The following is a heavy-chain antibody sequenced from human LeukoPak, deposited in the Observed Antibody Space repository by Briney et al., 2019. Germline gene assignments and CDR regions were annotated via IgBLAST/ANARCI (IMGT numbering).Heavy chain of an antibody. CDR2: ITTYNGNT. V-gene: IGHV1-18*01. Sequence: GASVKVSCKASGYTFTTYGITWVRQAPGQGLEWMGWITTYNGNTNYAKKFQGRVTITADTSTSTAYMEVRSLRSDDTAVYYCARLSPPIASFCSGGTCYSGGFDPWGQGTLVTVSS. CDR3: ARLSPPIASFCSGGTCYSGGFDP. J-gene: IGHJ5*02. D-gene: IGHD2-15*01. CDR1: GYTFTTYG.